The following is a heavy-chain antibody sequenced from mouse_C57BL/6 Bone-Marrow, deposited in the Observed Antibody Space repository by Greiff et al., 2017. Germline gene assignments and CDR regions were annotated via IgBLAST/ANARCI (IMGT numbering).Heavy chain of an antibody. Sequence: QVQLQQSGAELMKPGASVKLSCKATGYTFTGYWIAWVKQRPGHGLEWIGEILPGSGSTNYNEKFKGKATFTAETSSSTAYMQLSSLTTEDSGIYSWATETLVEGTKDYWGQGTTLTVSS. CDR3: ATETLVEGTKDY. J-gene: IGHJ2*01. CDR1: GYTFTGYW. D-gene: IGHD1-1*01. CDR2: ILPGSGST. V-gene: IGHV1-9*01.